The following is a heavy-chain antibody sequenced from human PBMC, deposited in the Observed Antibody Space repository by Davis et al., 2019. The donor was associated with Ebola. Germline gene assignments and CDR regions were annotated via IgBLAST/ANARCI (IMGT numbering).Heavy chain of an antibody. J-gene: IGHJ4*02. D-gene: IGHD6-19*01. CDR2: ISGSGDST. Sequence: GESLKISCAASAFTFTNYAMNCVRQAPGKGLEWVSGISGSGDSTYYADSVKGRFTISRDNSKSTLSLQMNSLRAEDTAVFYCAKAVGNSGWYNFDYWGQGTLVTVSS. V-gene: IGHV3-23*01. CDR1: AFTFTNYA. CDR3: AKAVGNSGWYNFDY.